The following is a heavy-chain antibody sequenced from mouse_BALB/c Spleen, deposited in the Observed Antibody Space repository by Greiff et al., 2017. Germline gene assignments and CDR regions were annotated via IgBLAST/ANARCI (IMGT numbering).Heavy chain of an antibody. CDR1: GFTFSSYA. CDR2: ISSGGSYT. J-gene: IGHJ3*01. V-gene: IGHV5-9-4*01. Sequence: DVMLVESGGGLVKPGGSLKLSCAASGFTFSSYAMSWVRQSPEKRLEWVAEISSGGSYTYYPDTVTGRFTISRDNAKNTLYLEMSSLRSEDTAMYYCATAYYGSSSFAYWGQGTLVTVSA. CDR3: ATAYYGSSSFAY. D-gene: IGHD1-1*01.